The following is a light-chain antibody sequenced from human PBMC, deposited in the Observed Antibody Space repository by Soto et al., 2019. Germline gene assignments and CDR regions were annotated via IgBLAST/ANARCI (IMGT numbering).Light chain of an antibody. Sequence: EIVLTQSPATLSVSPGDRATLSCRASQSISRYLAWYQQKPGQGPRLLIYGASSRVTSTPARFSGSVSGTDFTLTINRLEPEDIALYFCQQYGNSPPTFGQGTKVDI. J-gene: IGKJ1*01. CDR1: QSISRY. CDR2: GAS. V-gene: IGKV3-20*01. CDR3: QQYGNSPPT.